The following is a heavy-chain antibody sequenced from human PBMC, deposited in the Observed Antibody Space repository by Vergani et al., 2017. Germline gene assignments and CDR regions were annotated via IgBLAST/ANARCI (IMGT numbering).Heavy chain of an antibody. CDR3: AREPDYYYYYMDV. CDR1: GGSISSYY. J-gene: IGHJ6*03. CDR2: IYYSGRT. V-gene: IGHV4-59*01. Sequence: QVQLQESGPGLVKPSETLSLTCTVSGGSISSYYWSWIRQPPGKGLEWIGYIYYSGRTNYNPSLKSRVTISVDTSKNQFSLQLSSVTAADTAVYYCAREPDYYYYYMDVWGKGTTVTVSS.